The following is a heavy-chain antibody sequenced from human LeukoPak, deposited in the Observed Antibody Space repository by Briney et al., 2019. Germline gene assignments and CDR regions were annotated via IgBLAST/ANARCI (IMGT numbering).Heavy chain of an antibody. V-gene: IGHV1-2*02. CDR1: GYTFTGYY. Sequence: ASVTVSCKASGYTFTGYYMHWVRQAPGQGLEWMGWINPNSGGTNYAQKFQGRVTMTRDTSISTAYMELSRLRSDDTAVYYCARDFFRSMYYYDSSGYSNRDYWGQGTLVTVSS. CDR3: ARDFFRSMYYYDSSGYSNRDY. CDR2: INPNSGGT. D-gene: IGHD3-22*01. J-gene: IGHJ4*02.